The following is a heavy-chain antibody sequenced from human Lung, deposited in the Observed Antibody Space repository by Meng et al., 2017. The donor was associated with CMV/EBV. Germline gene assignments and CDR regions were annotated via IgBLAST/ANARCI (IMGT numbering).Heavy chain of an antibody. CDR3: ASSGTPDY. CDR2: MLSGGTAT. J-gene: IGHJ4*02. CDR1: GFSLSDYA. V-gene: IGHV3-23*03. D-gene: IGHD1-1*01. Sequence: GGSXRPSCEASGFSLSDYALNWVPQAPGRGPEWVSVMLSGGTATYYADSVKGQFIISRVLSKNTLYLQMNGLRVEDTAIYYCASSGTPDYWGQGTLVTVSS.